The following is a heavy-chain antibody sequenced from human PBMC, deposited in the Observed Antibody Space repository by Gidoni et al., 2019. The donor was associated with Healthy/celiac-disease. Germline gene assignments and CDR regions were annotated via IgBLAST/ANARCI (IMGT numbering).Heavy chain of an antibody. CDR3: ARGLYSGIAAAGRGDAATL. D-gene: IGHD6-13*01. V-gene: IGHV1-18*01. CDR2: ISAYNGNT. J-gene: IGHJ4*02. Sequence: QVQLVQSGAEVTNPGASVKVSCNASGYTFTSYGIRWVRQAPGQGREWKGWISAYNGNTNYAQKLQGRVTITTDTSTSTAYRELRSLRSDDTAVYYCARGLYSGIAAAGRGDAATLWGQGTLVTVSS. CDR1: GYTFTSYG.